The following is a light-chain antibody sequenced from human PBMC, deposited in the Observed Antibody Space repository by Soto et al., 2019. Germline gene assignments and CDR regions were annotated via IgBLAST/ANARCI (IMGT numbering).Light chain of an antibody. CDR3: SSYAGSNNFVV. Sequence: HSALTQPPSASGSPGQSVTISCTGTSSDVGGYNYVSWYQQHPGKAPKLMIYEVSKRPSGVPDRFSGSKSRNTASLTVSGLQAEDEADYYCSSYAGSNNFVVFGGGTKLTVL. CDR1: SSDVGGYNY. V-gene: IGLV2-8*01. CDR2: EVS. J-gene: IGLJ2*01.